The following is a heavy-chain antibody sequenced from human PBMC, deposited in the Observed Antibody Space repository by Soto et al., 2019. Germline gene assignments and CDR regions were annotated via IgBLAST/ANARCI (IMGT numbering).Heavy chain of an antibody. J-gene: IGHJ4*02. V-gene: IGHV3-23*01. D-gene: IGHD2-2*01. CDR2: ISGSGGST. Sequence: HPGGSLRLSCAASGFTFSSYAMSWVRQAPGKGLEWVSVISGSGGSTYYADSVKGRFTISRDNSKNTLYLQMNSLRAEDTAVYYCAKDRYCSSISCYYGDFDHWGQGTLVTVSS. CDR1: GFTFSSYA. CDR3: AKDRYCSSISCYYGDFDH.